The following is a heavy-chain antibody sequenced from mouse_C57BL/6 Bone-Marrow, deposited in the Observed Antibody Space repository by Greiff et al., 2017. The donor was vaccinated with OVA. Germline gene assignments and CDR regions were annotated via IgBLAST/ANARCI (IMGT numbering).Heavy chain of an antibody. CDR2: ISSGGSYT. CDR3: ASLTGYFDY. Sequence: EVQLQESGGDLVKPGGSLKLSCAASGFTFSSYGMSWVRQTPDKRLEWVATISSGGSYTYYPDSVKGRFTISRDNAKNTLYLQMSSLKSEDTAMYYCASLTGYFDYWGQGTTLTVSS. J-gene: IGHJ2*01. CDR1: GFTFSSYG. D-gene: IGHD4-1*01. V-gene: IGHV5-6*01.